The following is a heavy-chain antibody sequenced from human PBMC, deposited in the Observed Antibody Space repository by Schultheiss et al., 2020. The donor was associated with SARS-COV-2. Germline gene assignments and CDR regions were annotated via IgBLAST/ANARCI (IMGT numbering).Heavy chain of an antibody. J-gene: IGHJ4*02. CDR3: AREVSASGMGVDYFDY. CDR1: GGSISSNNW. D-gene: IGHD6-13*01. V-gene: IGHV4-4*02. CDR2: IYHSGMT. Sequence: SETLSLTCDVSGGSISSNNWWSWVRQPPGKALEWIGQIYHSGMTNYNPSLRSRVTLSVDKSKKQFSLTVSSVTAADTAVYYCAREVSASGMGVDYFDYWGRGTLVTVSS.